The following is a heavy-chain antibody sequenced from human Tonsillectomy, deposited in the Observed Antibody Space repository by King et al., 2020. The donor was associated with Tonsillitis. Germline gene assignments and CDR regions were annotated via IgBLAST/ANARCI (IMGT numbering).Heavy chain of an antibody. J-gene: IGHJ4*02. CDR3: ARYGRGPRDNLGMYYYDSSGYYSGYYFDY. Sequence: VQLQESGPGLVKSSETLSLTCTVSGGSIRNHYWSWIRQPPGKGLEWIGYIYYSGSTNYNPSLKSRVTISVDTSKNQFSLKLSSVTAADTAVYYCARYGRGPRDNLGMYYYDSSGYYSGYYFDYWGQGTLVTVSS. CDR2: IYYSGST. D-gene: IGHD3-22*01. V-gene: IGHV4-59*08. CDR1: GGSIRNHY.